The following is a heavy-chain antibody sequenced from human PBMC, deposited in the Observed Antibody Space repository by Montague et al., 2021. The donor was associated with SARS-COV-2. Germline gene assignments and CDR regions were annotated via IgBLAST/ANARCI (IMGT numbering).Heavy chain of an antibody. Sequence: SLRLSCAASGFTFSHYAMNWVRQAPGKGLEWVSLISASGPTTFYADSVKGRFTISRDNSKNMVYLQMSGLRPNDTAVYFCVKLGAYCDDGSCHFDSWGQGTLVTVSS. J-gene: IGHJ4*02. V-gene: IGHV3-23*01. CDR3: VKLGAYCDDGSCHFDS. D-gene: IGHD2-21*01. CDR1: GFTFSHYA. CDR2: ISASGPTT.